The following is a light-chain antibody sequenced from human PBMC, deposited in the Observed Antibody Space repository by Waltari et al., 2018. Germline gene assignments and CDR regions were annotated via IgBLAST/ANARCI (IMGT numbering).Light chain of an antibody. Sequence: NFMLTQPPSVSESPGKTVTISCTRSSGSIDSTSVPWFQQRPGSAPTTVIYEDYQRPSGVPDRFSGSIDSSSNSASLTISGLKTEDEADYYCQSYDGINWMFGGGTKLTVL. CDR1: SGSIDSTS. CDR3: QSYDGINWM. CDR2: EDY. J-gene: IGLJ3*02. V-gene: IGLV6-57*03.